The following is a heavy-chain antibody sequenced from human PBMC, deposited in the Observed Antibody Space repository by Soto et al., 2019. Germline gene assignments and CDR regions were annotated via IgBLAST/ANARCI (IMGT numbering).Heavy chain of an antibody. CDR2: ISYDGSNK. D-gene: IGHD1-20*01. V-gene: IGHV3-30*18. CDR1: GFTFSDYD. Sequence: QVQLVESGGGVVQPGRSLRLSCAASGFTFSDYDMHWVRQAPGKGLEWVALISYDGSNKYYADSVKGRFSIYRDNSKNTLYLQVDSLRAEDTAVYYCAKDLGDNSDGYWGQGTLVTVSS. CDR3: AKDLGDNSDGY. J-gene: IGHJ4*02.